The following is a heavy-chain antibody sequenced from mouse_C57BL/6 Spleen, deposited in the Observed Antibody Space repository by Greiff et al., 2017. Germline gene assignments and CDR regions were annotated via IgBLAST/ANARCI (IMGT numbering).Heavy chain of an antibody. Sequence: EVQLVESGGGLVKPGGSLKLSCAASGFTFSDYGMHWVRQAPEKGLEWVAYISSGSSTIYYADTVKGRFTISRDNAKNTLFLQMTSLRAEDTAMYYCARGGYYAGFAYWGQGTLVTVSA. D-gene: IGHD2-3*01. CDR2: ISSGSSTI. CDR3: ARGGYYAGFAY. J-gene: IGHJ3*01. V-gene: IGHV5-17*01. CDR1: GFTFSDYG.